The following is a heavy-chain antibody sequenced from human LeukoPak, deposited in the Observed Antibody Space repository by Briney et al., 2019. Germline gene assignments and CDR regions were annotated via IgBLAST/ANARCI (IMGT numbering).Heavy chain of an antibody. V-gene: IGHV3-23*01. Sequence: PGGSLRLSCAASGFTFSSYGMSWVRQAPGKGLEWVSVISGGGGETYSADSVKGRFTISRDNAKNSLFLQMNSLRAEDTAVYYCARVLRYCSGGNCYSGGLGYMDVWGKGTTVTISS. CDR2: ISGGGGET. J-gene: IGHJ6*03. D-gene: IGHD2-15*01. CDR3: ARVLRYCSGGNCYSGGLGYMDV. CDR1: GFTFSSYG.